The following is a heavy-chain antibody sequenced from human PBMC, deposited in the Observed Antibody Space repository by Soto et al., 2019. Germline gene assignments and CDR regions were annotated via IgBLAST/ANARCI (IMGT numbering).Heavy chain of an antibody. Sequence: QVEVVESGGGVVQPGRPLRLPGAASGFTSISYAMHWARKAPAKGLGWVAVIYHDGSIKYSTDPVKGRFTISRDNSKNTLYLQMNSLRAEDTAVYYCARDVHSSSSATRRYYYYGMDVWGQGTTVTVSS. CDR2: IYHDGSIK. CDR3: ARDVHSSSSATRRYYYYGMDV. J-gene: IGHJ6*02. V-gene: IGHV3-30-3*01. CDR1: GFTSISYA. D-gene: IGHD6-6*01.